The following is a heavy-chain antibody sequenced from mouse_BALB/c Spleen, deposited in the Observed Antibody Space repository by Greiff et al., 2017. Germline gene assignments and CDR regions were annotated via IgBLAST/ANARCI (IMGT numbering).Heavy chain of an antibody. V-gene: IGHV1-14*01. CDR3: ARRERDYYGSSYGDAMDY. J-gene: IGHJ4*01. CDR2: INPYNDGT. Sequence: VQLQQSGPELVKPGASVKMSCKASGYTFTSYVMHWVKQKPGQGLEWIGYINPYNDGTKYNEKFKGKATLTSDKSSSTAYMELSSLTSEDSAVYYCARRERDYYGSSYGDAMDYWGQGTSVTVSS. D-gene: IGHD1-1*01. CDR1: GYTFTSYV.